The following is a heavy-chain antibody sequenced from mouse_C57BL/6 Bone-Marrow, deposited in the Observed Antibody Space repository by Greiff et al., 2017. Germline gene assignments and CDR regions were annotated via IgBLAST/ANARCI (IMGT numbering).Heavy chain of an antibody. Sequence: VQLQQSGPELVKPGASVKISCKASGYTFTDYYMHWVKQSHGKSLEWIGDINPNNGGTSYNQKFKGKATLTVAKASSTAYMELSSLTSEDSAVEDCARDGGVEDWYFDGWGTGTTVTVSS. J-gene: IGHJ1*03. CDR1: GYTFTDYY. D-gene: IGHD1-1*01. V-gene: IGHV1-26*01. CDR3: ARDGGVEDWYFDG. CDR2: INPNNGGT.